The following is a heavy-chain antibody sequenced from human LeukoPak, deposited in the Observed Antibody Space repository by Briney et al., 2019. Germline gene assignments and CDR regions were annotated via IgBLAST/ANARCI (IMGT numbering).Heavy chain of an antibody. V-gene: IGHV3-23*01. J-gene: IGHJ4*02. CDR3: AKGIRPYGFWSGYLDY. CDR1: GFTFSSYA. Sequence: GGSLRLSCAASGFTFSSYAMSWVRQAPGKGLEWVSAISGSGGSTYYADSVKGRFTISRDNSKNTLYLQMNSLRAEDTAVYYCAKGIRPYGFWSGYLDYWGQGTLVTVSS. CDR2: ISGSGGST. D-gene: IGHD3-3*01.